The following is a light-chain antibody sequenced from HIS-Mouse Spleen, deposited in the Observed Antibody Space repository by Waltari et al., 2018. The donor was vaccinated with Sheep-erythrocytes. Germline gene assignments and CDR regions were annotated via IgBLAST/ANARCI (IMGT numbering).Light chain of an antibody. CDR2: EGS. CDR1: SSNIGAGYD. J-gene: IGLJ3*02. CDR3: CSYAGSSTPWV. V-gene: IGLV1-40*01. Sequence: QSVLTQPPSVSGAPGQRVTISCTGGSSNIGAGYDVHWYQQLPGTAPKLMIYEGSKRPSGVSNRFSGSKSGNTASLTISGLQAEDEADYYCCSYAGSSTPWVFGGGTKLTVL.